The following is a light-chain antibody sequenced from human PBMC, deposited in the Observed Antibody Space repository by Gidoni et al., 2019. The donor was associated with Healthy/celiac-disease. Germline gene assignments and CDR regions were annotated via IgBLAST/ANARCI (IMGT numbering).Light chain of an antibody. CDR1: SSDVGGYNY. Sequence: QSALTQPASVSGYPGQSITISCTGTSSDVGGYNYVSWYHQHPGKAPKLLIYDVSNRPSGVSNRFSGSKAGNTASLTISGLQAEDEADYYCSSYTSSSGRVFGGGTKLTVL. CDR2: DVS. CDR3: SSYTSSSGRV. J-gene: IGLJ2*01. V-gene: IGLV2-14*03.